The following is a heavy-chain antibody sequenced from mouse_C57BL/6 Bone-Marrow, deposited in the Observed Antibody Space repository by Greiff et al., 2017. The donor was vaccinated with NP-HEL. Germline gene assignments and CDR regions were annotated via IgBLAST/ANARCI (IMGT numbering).Heavy chain of an antibody. CDR1: GYAFSSSW. D-gene: IGHD1-1*01. CDR2: IYPGDGDT. CDR3: ERRDYYGPYYFDY. V-gene: IGHV1-82*01. Sequence: VQLQESGPELVKPGASVKISCKASGYAFSSSWMNWVKQRPGKGLERIGRIYPGDGDTNYNGKFKGKATLTADKSSSTAYMQLSSLTSEDSAVYFCERRDYYGPYYFDYWGQGTTLTVSS. J-gene: IGHJ2*01.